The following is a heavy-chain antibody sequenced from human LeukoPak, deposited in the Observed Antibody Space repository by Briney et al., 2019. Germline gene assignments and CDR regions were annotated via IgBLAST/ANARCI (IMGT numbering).Heavy chain of an antibody. V-gene: IGHV3-7*01. CDR2: IKQDGSEE. CDR3: ARESENGSGWYRVYYYGMDV. J-gene: IGHJ6*02. D-gene: IGHD6-19*01. Sequence: GGSLRLSCVGSGFIFSRYWMTWVRRAPGKGLEWLAKIKQDGSEEYYENSVKGRFTIFRDNTKNSLYLQMNSLRADDTAVYYCARESENGSGWYRVYYYGMDVWGQGTTVTVSS. CDR1: GFIFSRYW.